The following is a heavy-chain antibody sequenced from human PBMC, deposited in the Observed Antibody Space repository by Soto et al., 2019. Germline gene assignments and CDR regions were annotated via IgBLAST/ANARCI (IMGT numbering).Heavy chain of an antibody. Sequence: PSETLSLTCAVYGGSFSGYYWSWIRQPPGKGLEWIGEINHSGSTNYNPSLKSRVTISVDTSRNQFSLKLSSVTAADTAVYYCAREHGSGFYYYGMDVWGQGTTVTVSS. J-gene: IGHJ6*02. V-gene: IGHV4-34*01. CDR1: GGSFSGYY. CDR3: AREHGSGFYYYGMDV. CDR2: INHSGST. D-gene: IGHD3-10*01.